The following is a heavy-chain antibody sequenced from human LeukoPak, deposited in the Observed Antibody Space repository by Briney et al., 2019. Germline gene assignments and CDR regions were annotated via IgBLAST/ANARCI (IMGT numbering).Heavy chain of an antibody. Sequence: SQTLSLTCAISGDTVSSNSAAWNWIRQSPSRGLEWLGRTYYRSKWYNDYAVSLKSRIIINPDTSKNQFSLQLSSVTPEDTAVYYCARAVRSPASFDSWGQGTMVTVSS. CDR2: TYYRSKWYN. D-gene: IGHD1-14*01. V-gene: IGHV6-1*01. J-gene: IGHJ4*02. CDR3: ARAVRSPASFDS. CDR1: GDTVSSNSAA.